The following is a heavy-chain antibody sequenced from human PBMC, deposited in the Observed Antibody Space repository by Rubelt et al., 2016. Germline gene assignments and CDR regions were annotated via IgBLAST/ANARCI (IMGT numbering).Heavy chain of an antibody. Sequence: QAPGKGLEWVSGINWNGGSTYYADSVKGRFTISRDNSKNTLYLQMSSLRAEDTAVYYCVKDSGSSFRPAPFDYWGQGTLVTVSS. CDR3: VKDSGSSFRPAPFDY. J-gene: IGHJ4*02. CDR2: INWNGGST. D-gene: IGHD1-26*01. V-gene: IGHV3-64D*06.